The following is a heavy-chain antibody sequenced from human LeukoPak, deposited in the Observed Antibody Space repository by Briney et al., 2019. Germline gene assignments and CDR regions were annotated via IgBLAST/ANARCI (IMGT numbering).Heavy chain of an antibody. V-gene: IGHV3-30-3*01. D-gene: IGHD6-19*01. CDR2: ISYDGSNK. CDR3: ATSSGWFGPNWFDP. J-gene: IGHJ5*02. Sequence: PGGSLRLSCAASGFTFTSYAIHWVRQAPSKGLEWVAVISYDGSNKFYTDSVKGRFTISRNNSKNTLYLKMNSLRAEDTAVYYCATSSGWFGPNWFDPWGQGTLVTVSS. CDR1: GFTFTSYA.